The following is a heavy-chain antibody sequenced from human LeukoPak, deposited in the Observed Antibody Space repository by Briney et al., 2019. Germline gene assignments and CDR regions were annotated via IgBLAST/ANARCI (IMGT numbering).Heavy chain of an antibody. CDR2: INPSGGST. V-gene: IGHV1-46*01. Sequence: ASVKVSCKASGYTFIGYYMHWVRQAPGQGLEWMGIINPSGGSTSYAQKFQGRVTMTRDTSTSTVYMELSSLRSEDTAVYYCARENGVAVAGSSAEYFQHWGQGTLVTVSS. CDR1: GYTFIGYY. J-gene: IGHJ1*01. D-gene: IGHD6-19*01. CDR3: ARENGVAVAGSSAEYFQH.